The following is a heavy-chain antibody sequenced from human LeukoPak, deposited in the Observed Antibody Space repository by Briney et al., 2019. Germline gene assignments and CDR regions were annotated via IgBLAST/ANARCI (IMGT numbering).Heavy chain of an antibody. J-gene: IGHJ4*02. V-gene: IGHV3-7*01. CDR3: ARVSPYSISGGSD. Sequence: PGGSLRLSCAASGFTFSSYWMPWVREAPGKGLEWVANIKQDESEKHYVESLKGRFTISRDNAKSSLYLQINSLRVEGTAVYYCARVSPYSISGGSDWGQGTLVTVSS. CDR1: GFTFSSYW. D-gene: IGHD6-13*01. CDR2: IKQDESEK.